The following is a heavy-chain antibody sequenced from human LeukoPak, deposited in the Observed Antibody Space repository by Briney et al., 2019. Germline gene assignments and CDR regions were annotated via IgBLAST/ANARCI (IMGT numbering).Heavy chain of an antibody. J-gene: IGHJ4*02. CDR2: VYSGDRT. D-gene: IGHD2-2*01. CDR1: GFTVNSNY. Sequence: GGSLRLSCAASGFTVNSNYMSWVRQAPGKGLEWVSVVYSGDRTYYADSVKGRFTISRDDSTNTLYLLMNSLRAEDTAVYYCAKDTVVVPAINYFDSWGQGTLVTVSS. V-gene: IGHV3-66*01. CDR3: AKDTVVVPAINYFDS.